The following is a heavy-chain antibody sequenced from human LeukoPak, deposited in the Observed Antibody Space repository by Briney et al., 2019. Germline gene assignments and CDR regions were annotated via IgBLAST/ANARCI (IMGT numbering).Heavy chain of an antibody. CDR1: GFTVSSNY. Sequence: PGGSLRLSCAASGFTVSSNYMSWVRQAPGKGLEWVSVIYSGGSTYYADSVKGRFTISRDNSKNTLYLQMNSLRAEDTAVYYCARGVIRAMVNHYFDYWGQGTLVTVSS. D-gene: IGHD5-18*01. CDR2: IYSGGST. V-gene: IGHV3-66*01. CDR3: ARGVIRAMVNHYFDY. J-gene: IGHJ4*02.